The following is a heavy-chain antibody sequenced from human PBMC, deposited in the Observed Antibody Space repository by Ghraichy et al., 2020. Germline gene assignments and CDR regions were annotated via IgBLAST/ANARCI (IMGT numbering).Heavy chain of an antibody. J-gene: IGHJ2*01. Sequence: GGSLRLSCAASGFTFSRHWMSWVRQAPGKGLEWVASIKSDGSDIFYVDSVRGRFTISRDNAKNSVSLEMNSLRVEDTAVYYCARLPLPRRAAVGDWYFDLWGRGTLVTVSS. D-gene: IGHD6-13*01. CDR1: GFTFSRHW. CDR3: ARLPLPRRAAVGDWYFDL. CDR2: IKSDGSDI. V-gene: IGHV3-7*01.